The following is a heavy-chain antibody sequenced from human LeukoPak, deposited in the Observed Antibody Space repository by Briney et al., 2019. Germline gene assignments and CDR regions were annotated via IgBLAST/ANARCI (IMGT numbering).Heavy chain of an antibody. Sequence: PSETLSLTCTVSGGSISSYYWSWIRQPPGKGLEWIGYISYSGTTNYNPSLKSRVSISVDTSKNQFSLKLSSVTAADTAVYYCARGHRQDIVVVVASPYYFDYWGQGTLLTVSS. CDR1: GGSISSYY. V-gene: IGHV4-59*01. CDR2: ISYSGTT. D-gene: IGHD2-15*01. CDR3: ARGHRQDIVVVVASPYYFDY. J-gene: IGHJ4*02.